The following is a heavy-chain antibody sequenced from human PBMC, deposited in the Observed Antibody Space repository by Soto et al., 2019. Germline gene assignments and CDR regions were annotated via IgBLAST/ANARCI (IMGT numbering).Heavy chain of an antibody. J-gene: IGHJ6*02. V-gene: IGHV4-34*01. CDR1: GGSFSGYY. D-gene: IGHD2-2*01. CDR3: ARLYGYCIRNSCHGHYAMDV. Sequence: SETLSLTCAVYGGSFSGYYWSWIRQPPGKGLEWIGEINPSRSTNYNPSLNSRVTVSVDTSKNQFSLKVTSVTAADTAVYYCARLYGYCIRNSCHGHYAMDVWGQGTTVTVSS. CDR2: INPSRST.